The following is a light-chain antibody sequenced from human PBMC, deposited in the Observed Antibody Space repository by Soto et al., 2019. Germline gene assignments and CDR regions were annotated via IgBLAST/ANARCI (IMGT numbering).Light chain of an antibody. CDR3: QQSYSIPFT. CDR1: QSSSTY. Sequence: DLQMTQSPSSLSASVGDRVTITCRASQSSSTYLNWYQQKPGKAPKLLIYAASSLQSGVPPRFSGSGSGTDFILIISSLQPEDSATYYCQQSYSIPFTFGPGTKVDVK. V-gene: IGKV1-39*01. CDR2: AAS. J-gene: IGKJ3*01.